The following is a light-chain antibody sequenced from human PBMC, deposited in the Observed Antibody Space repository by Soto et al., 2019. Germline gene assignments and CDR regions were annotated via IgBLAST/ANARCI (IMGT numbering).Light chain of an antibody. Sequence: EVVLTQSPGTLSLSPGERATLSCRASRSISSNLAWYQQRPGQAPRLLIYGASTRATGIPARFSGSGSGTDFTLTISRLEPEDFAVYYCQQYGNSPITFGHGTRLEIK. J-gene: IGKJ5*01. CDR3: QQYGNSPIT. CDR2: GAS. CDR1: RSISSN. V-gene: IGKV3-20*01.